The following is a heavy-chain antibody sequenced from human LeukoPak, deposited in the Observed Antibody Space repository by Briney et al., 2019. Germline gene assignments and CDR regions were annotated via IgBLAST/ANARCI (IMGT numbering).Heavy chain of an antibody. CDR1: GYTFTGYY. J-gene: IGHJ4*02. CDR3: ARGPIVVVIIEMLFDY. Sequence: ASVKVSCKASGYTFTGYYMRWVRQAPGQGLEWMGWINPNSGGTNYAQKFQGRVTMTRDTSISTAYMELSRLRSDDTAVYYCARGPIVVVIIEMLFDYWGQGTLVTVSS. V-gene: IGHV1-2*02. D-gene: IGHD3-22*01. CDR2: INPNSGGT.